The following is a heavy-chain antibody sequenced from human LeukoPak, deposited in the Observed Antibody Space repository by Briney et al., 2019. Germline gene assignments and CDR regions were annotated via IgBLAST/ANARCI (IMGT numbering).Heavy chain of an antibody. J-gene: IGHJ4*02. CDR3: ARVQDYYDSSGYYPDY. D-gene: IGHD3-22*01. CDR1: GYTFTSYG. V-gene: IGHV1-18*01. CDR2: ISAYNGNT. Sequence: ASVKVSCKVSGYTFTSYGISWVRQAPGQGLEWMGWISAYNGNTNYAQKLQGRVTMTTDTSTSTAYMELRSLRSDDTAVYYCARVQDYYDSSGYYPDYWGQGTLVTVSS.